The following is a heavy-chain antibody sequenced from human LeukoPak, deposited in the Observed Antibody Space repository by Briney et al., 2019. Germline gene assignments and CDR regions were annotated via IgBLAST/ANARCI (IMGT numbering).Heavy chain of an antibody. CDR1: GFTFSNYW. V-gene: IGHV3-7*01. D-gene: IGHD3-10*01. CDR3: ARDPYYYGSGGALVDP. Sequence: PGGSLRLSCAASGFTFSNYWMSWVRQAPGKGLEWVANIKDDGSGKYYVDSLKGRFTISRDNAKNSLYLQMNSLRAEDTAVYYCARDPYYYGSGGALVDPWGQGTLVTVSS. J-gene: IGHJ5*02. CDR2: IKDDGSGK.